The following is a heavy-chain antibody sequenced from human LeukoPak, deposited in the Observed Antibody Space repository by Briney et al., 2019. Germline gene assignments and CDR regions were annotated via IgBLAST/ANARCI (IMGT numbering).Heavy chain of an antibody. J-gene: IGHJ4*02. V-gene: IGHV3-23*01. CDR1: GFTFSSYA. CDR3: AKDPSVYYGDYIIR. CDR2: FSVSDKTT. Sequence: GGTLRLSCAASGFTFSSYAMSWVRQAPGRGLEWVSGFSVSDKTTYYADSVKGRFTISRDNSKNTLYLQINSLRAEDTAVYYCAKDPSVYYGDYIIRWGQGTLVIVSS. D-gene: IGHD4-17*01.